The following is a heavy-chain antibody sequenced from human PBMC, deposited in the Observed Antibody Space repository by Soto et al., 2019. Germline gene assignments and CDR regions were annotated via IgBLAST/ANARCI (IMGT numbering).Heavy chain of an antibody. D-gene: IGHD6-19*01. J-gene: IGHJ4*02. CDR2: IYYSGST. V-gene: IGHV4-39*01. CDR1: GGSISSSSCY. Sequence: PSETLSLTCTVSGGSISSSSCYWGWIRQPPGKGLEWIGSIYYSGSTYYNPSLKSRVTISVDTSKNQFSLKLSSVTAADTAVYYCARPIPGLAVAGPFDYWGQGTLVTVSS. CDR3: ARPIPGLAVAGPFDY.